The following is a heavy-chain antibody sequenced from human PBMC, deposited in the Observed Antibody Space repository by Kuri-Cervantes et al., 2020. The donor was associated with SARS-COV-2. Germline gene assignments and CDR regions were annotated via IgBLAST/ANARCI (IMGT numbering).Heavy chain of an antibody. CDR2: IIPFFGTA. CDR1: GGTFGSYG. CDR3: AREKGENYYYYYYMDV. J-gene: IGHJ6*03. V-gene: IGHV1-69*06. Sequence: SVKVSCKASGGTFGSYGFSWVRRAPGQGLEWMGRIIPFFGTANYAQKFQDRVTINADKSTSTAYMELSSLRSEATDVYYCAREKGENYYYYYYMDVWGKGATVTVSS.